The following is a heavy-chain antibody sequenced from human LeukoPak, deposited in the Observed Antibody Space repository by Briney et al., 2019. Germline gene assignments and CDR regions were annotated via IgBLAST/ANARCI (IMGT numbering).Heavy chain of an antibody. CDR2: IKRDGSAK. J-gene: IGHJ4*02. CDR3: ARAYYYGSGPPYFDY. CDR1: GFQFSNYW. Sequence: GGSLRLSCAASGFQFSNYWMTWVRQAPGKGLEWVANIKRDGSAKYYVDSVKGRFTISRDNAKNSLYLQMNSLRAEDTDLYHCARAYYYGSGPPYFDYWGQGTLVTVSS. V-gene: IGHV3-7*03. D-gene: IGHD3-10*01.